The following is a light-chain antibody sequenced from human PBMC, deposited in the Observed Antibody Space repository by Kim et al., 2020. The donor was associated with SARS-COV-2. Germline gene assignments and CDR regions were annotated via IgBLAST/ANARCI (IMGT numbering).Light chain of an antibody. J-gene: IGKJ1*01. CDR2: GAS. V-gene: IGKV3-20*01. Sequence: PGERATLSCRANQSVSSSYLAWYQRKPGQAPRLLIYGASSRATGIPDRFSGSGSATDFTLTISRLEPEDSAVYYCQQYGSSPWTFGQGTKVDI. CDR3: QQYGSSPWT. CDR1: QSVSSSY.